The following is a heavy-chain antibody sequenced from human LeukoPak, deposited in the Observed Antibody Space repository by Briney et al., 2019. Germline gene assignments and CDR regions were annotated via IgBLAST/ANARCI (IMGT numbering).Heavy chain of an antibody. J-gene: IGHJ4*02. CDR3: ATGYCSATSCYTFDF. CDR2: INPNSGGT. Sequence: ASVKISCKASGYTLTDYYMHWVRQAPGQGLEWMGWINPNSGGTNYAQKFQGRVTMTRDTSISTAYMELSRLRSDDTAVYYCATGYCSATSCYTFDFWGQGTLVTVSS. V-gene: IGHV1-2*02. CDR1: GYTLTDYY. D-gene: IGHD2-2*02.